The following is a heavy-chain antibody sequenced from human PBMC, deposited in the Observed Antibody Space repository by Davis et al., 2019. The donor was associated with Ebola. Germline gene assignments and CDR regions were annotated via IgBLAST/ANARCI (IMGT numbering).Heavy chain of an antibody. CDR2: ISYDGSNK. J-gene: IGHJ6*02. V-gene: IGHV3-30*18. Sequence: GESLKISCAASGFTFSSYGMHWVRQAPGKGLEWVAVISYDGSNKYYADSVKGRFTISRDNSKNTLYLRMNSLRAEDTAVYYCAKSLNSGSYFRVGTYGMDVWGQGTTVTVSS. D-gene: IGHD1-26*01. CDR1: GFTFSSYG. CDR3: AKSLNSGSYFRVGTYGMDV.